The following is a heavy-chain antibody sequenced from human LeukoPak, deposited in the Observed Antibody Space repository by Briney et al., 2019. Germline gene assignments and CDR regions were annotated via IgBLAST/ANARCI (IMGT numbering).Heavy chain of an antibody. CDR1: GGTFISYA. CDR3: ARTAMGRDGYNPREDLDY. J-gene: IGHJ4*02. V-gene: IGHV1-69*05. Sequence: ASVKVSCKASGGTFISYAISWVRQAPGQGHEWMGRIILIFGTAIYAQKFQGSLTIPTDRSTSTAYMELSSLRSKHTAVYDCARTAMGRDGYNPREDLDYRGQVILVSVSS. CDR2: IILIFGTA. D-gene: IGHD5-24*01.